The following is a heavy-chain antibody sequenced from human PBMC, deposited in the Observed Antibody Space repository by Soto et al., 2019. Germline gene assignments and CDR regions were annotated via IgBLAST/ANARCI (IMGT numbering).Heavy chain of an antibody. CDR3: DRVISSNPPSSYYYYYMDV. CDR2: INHSGST. V-gene: IGHV4-34*01. Sequence: SETLSLTCAVYGGSFSGYYWSWIRQPPGKGLEWIGEINHSGSTNYNPSLKSRVTISVDTSKNQFSLKLSSVTAADTAVYYCDRVISSNPPSSYYYYYMDVWGKGTTVTVSS. D-gene: IGHD2-15*01. J-gene: IGHJ6*03. CDR1: GGSFSGYY.